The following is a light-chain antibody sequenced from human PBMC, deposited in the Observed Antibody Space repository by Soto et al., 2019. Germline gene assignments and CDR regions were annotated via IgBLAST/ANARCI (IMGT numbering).Light chain of an antibody. J-gene: IGLJ1*01. CDR2: STS. V-gene: IGLV1-44*01. CDR3: AAWDDWLDVYV. Sequence: QSVLTQPPSASGTPGQIVAISCSGSSSNIGSNTVTWYQQLPGTAPKLLIYSTSQRSSGVPGRFSGSKSGASASLSISGLQSEDEADYYCAAWDDWLDVYVFGTGTKLTVL. CDR1: SSNIGSNT.